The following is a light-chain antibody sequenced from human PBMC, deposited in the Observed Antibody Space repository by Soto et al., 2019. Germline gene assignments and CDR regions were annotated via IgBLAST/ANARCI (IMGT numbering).Light chain of an antibody. Sequence: DIQLTQSPSFLSASVGDRVTITCRASQGISSYLAWYQQKPGKAPKLLIYAASTLQSGVPSRFSGSGSGTEFTLTISSLQPEDFATYYCQPLNSYLWTFGQGTKVEIK. V-gene: IGKV1-9*01. J-gene: IGKJ1*01. CDR1: QGISSY. CDR2: AAS. CDR3: QPLNSYLWT.